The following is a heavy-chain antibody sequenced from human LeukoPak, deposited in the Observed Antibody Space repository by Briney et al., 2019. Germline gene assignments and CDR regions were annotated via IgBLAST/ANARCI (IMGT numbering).Heavy chain of an antibody. CDR1: GFTDSRNY. D-gene: IGHD3-10*01. J-gene: IGHJ3*02. CDR3: ARILRWFGSLDGAFDI. Sequence: GGSLRLSCAASGFTDSRNYMSWLPQAPGKGLEWVSVIYSGGSKNYPDSLKGRFTILRDNPKKLMYLQKNSLEAEEPAVFYFARILRWFGSLDGAFDIWGQGTMVTVSS. V-gene: IGHV3-53*01. CDR2: IYSGGSK.